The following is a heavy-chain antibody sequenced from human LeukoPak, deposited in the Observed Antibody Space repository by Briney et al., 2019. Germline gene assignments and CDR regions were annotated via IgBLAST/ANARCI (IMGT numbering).Heavy chain of an antibody. CDR3: AKPGYCSGGSCRYYFDY. D-gene: IGHD2-15*01. CDR1: GFTFSSYG. V-gene: IGHV3-30*02. CDR2: IRYDGSNK. Sequence: GGPLRLSCAASGFTFSSYGMHWVRQAPGKGLEWVAFIRYDGSNKYYADSVKGRFTISRDNSKNTLYLQMNSLRAEDTAVYYCAKPGYCSGGSCRYYFDYWGQGTLVTVSS. J-gene: IGHJ4*02.